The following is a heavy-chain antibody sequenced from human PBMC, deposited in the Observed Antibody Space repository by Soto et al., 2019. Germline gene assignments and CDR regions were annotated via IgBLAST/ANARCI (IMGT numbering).Heavy chain of an antibody. D-gene: IGHD3-10*01. CDR3: ARELFPRFFGELYY. CDR1: GFTFSSYA. V-gene: IGHV3-30-3*01. J-gene: IGHJ4*02. Sequence: LRLSCAASGFTFSSYAMHWVRQAPGKGLEWVAVISYDGSNKYYADSVKGRFTISRDNSKNTLYLQMNSLRAEDTAVYYCARELFPRFFGELYYWGQGTLVTVSS. CDR2: ISYDGSNK.